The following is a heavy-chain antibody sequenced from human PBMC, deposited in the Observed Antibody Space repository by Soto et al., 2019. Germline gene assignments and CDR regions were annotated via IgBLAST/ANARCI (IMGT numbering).Heavy chain of an antibody. Sequence: GASVKVCCKACGYSFTGYYRHWVRQAPGQGLEWMGWINPNSGGTNYAQKFQGRVTMTRDTSISTAYMELSRLRSDDTAVYYCARNTGYSSGWPDAFDIWGQGTMVTVSS. V-gene: IGHV1-2*02. CDR2: INPNSGGT. CDR1: GYSFTGYY. CDR3: ARNTGYSSGWPDAFDI. J-gene: IGHJ3*02. D-gene: IGHD6-19*01.